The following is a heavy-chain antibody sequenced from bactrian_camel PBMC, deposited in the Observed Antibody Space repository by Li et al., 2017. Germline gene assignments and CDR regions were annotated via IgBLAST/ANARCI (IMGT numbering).Heavy chain of an antibody. CDR1: GFRHSVCT. CDR3: NTLGFGSCASGY. CDR2: LSRDGTT. D-gene: IGHD7*01. Sequence: VQLVESGGGSVQAGGSLSLSCAGSGFRHSVCTMGWYRQVPGNECEVVATLSRDGTTYPASSVKGRITVSINSARNAVYLQMNSLKPEDTGMYFCNTLGFGSCASGYWGQGTQVTVS. J-gene: IGHJ6*01. V-gene: IGHV3S53*01.